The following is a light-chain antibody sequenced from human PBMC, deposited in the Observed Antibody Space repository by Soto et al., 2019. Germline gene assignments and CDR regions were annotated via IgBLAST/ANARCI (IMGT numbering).Light chain of an antibody. J-gene: IGKJ5*01. CDR2: DGS. CDR3: QHFQRDPFT. V-gene: IGKV1-13*02. CDR1: QGVSSA. Sequence: ASQLTQAPSSLSASVGDRVTITCRASQGVSSALAWYQQKPGKPPKVLIYDGSSLQSGVPLRFRGSGSGTEFTLTITGLQPEDFGTYYCQHFQRDPFTYGHGTRLEIK.